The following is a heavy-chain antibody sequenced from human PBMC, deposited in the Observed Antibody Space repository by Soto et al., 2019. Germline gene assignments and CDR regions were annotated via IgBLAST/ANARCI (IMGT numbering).Heavy chain of an antibody. CDR3: ARDEYDYGDSGAFDI. V-gene: IGHV3-48*03. CDR2: ISSSAKTT. D-gene: IGHD4-17*01. CDR1: GFSFSGFE. J-gene: IGHJ3*02. Sequence: EVQLIESGGGLVQPGGSLRLSCAASGFSFSGFEMNWVRQAPGKGLEWVAYISSSAKTTYYADSVKGRFTISRDNAKKSLYLLMNDLRVEDTAVYFCARDEYDYGDSGAFDICGQGTMVTVSS.